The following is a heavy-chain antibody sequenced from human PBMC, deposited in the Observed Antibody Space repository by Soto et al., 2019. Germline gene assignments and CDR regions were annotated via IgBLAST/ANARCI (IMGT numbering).Heavy chain of an antibody. CDR1: GFTVSNNY. CDR2: IYSGGYT. D-gene: IGHD3-16*01. V-gene: IGHV3-53*01. Sequence: EVQLVESGGGLIQPGGSLRLSCAVSGFTVSNNYMSWVRQAPGKGLEGVSVIYSGGYTAYGDSVKGRFTISRDNSKNTLYLQMKSLGAADRGVFYWAAKGGGGGYWGQGTLVTVSS. J-gene: IGHJ4*02. CDR3: AAKGGGGGY.